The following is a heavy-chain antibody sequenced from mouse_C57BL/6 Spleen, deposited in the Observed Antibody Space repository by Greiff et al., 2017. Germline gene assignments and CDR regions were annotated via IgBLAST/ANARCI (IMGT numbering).Heavy chain of an antibody. CDR1: GYTFTSYW. Sequence: VQRVESGAELAKPGASVKLSCKASGYTFTSYWMHWVKQRPGQGLEWIGYINPSSGYTKYNQKFKDKATLTADKSSSTAYMQLSSLTYEDSAVYYCARSSDYPVGAMDYWGQGTSVTVSS. CDR3: ARSSDYPVGAMDY. J-gene: IGHJ4*01. CDR2: INPSSGYT. V-gene: IGHV1-7*01. D-gene: IGHD2-4*01.